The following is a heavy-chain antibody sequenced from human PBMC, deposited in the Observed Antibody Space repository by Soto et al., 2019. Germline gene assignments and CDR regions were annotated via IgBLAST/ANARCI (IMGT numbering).Heavy chain of an antibody. V-gene: IGHV1-18*04. D-gene: IGHD3-22*01. J-gene: IGHJ6*02. CDR2: ISAYNGNT. CDR1: GYTFTSYG. Sequence: ASVKVSCKASGYTFTSYGISWVRQAPGQGLEWMGWISAYNGNTNYAQKLQGRVTMTTDTSTSTAYMELRSLRSDDTAVYYCARDTIVVVITTLTKYYYYGMDVWGQGTTVTVSS. CDR3: ARDTIVVVITTLTKYYYYGMDV.